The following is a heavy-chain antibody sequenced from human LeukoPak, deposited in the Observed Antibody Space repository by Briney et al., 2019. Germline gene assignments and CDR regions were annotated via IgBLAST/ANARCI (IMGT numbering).Heavy chain of an antibody. CDR3: ARGKRGALIAVVQGGKNNWFDP. Sequence: PSETLSLTCAVYGGSFSGYYWSWIRQPPGKGLEWIGEINHSGSTNYNPSLKSRVTISVDTSKNQFSLKLSSVTAADTAVYYCARGKRGALIAVVQGGKNNWFDPWGQGTLVTVSS. J-gene: IGHJ5*02. CDR2: INHSGST. D-gene: IGHD6-19*01. V-gene: IGHV4-34*01. CDR1: GGSFSGYY.